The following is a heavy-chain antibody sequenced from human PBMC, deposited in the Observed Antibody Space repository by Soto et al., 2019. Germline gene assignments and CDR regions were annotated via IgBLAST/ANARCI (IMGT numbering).Heavy chain of an antibody. CDR3: ARVRSGDRHIDY. CDR2: IYYSGST. CDR1: GGSVSSGSYY. D-gene: IGHD4-17*01. Sequence: SETLSLTCTVSGGSVSSGSYYWSWIRQPPGKGLERIGYIYYSGSTNYNPSPKSRFTISVVTSKNQFSLKLSSVTAADTAVYYCARVRSGDRHIDYWGQGTLVTVSS. V-gene: IGHV4-61*01. J-gene: IGHJ4*02.